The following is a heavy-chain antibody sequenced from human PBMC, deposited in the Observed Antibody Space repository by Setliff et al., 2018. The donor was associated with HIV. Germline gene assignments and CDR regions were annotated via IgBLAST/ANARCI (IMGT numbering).Heavy chain of an antibody. D-gene: IGHD4-17*01. CDR1: GGSFPAYY. J-gene: IGHJ5*01. V-gene: IGHV4-34*01. Sequence: PSETLSLTCAVYGGSFPAYYWNWVRQPPGKGLEWIGEINYSGDTTYNPSLKSRVSMFIDTPKKQFSLKLASVTAADTAVYYCVRQHGDYAFGSWGHGTLVTVSS. CDR2: INYSGDT. CDR3: VRQHGDYAFGS.